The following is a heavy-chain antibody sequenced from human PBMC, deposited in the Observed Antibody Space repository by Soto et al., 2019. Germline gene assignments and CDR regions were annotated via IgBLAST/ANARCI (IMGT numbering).Heavy chain of an antibody. J-gene: IGHJ6*02. D-gene: IGHD3-10*01. CDR3: KTQGFGGLHGPGEV. V-gene: IGHV4-59*08. CDR2: IYYSGST. CDR1: GGSIFSYY. Sequence: SETLSLTCTVSGGSIFSYYWSWIRQPPGKGLEWIGYIYYSGSTNYNPSLKSRVTISLDMFKNQFSLKLTSVTAAATAVYYCKTQGFGGLHGPGEVGGQGTTVTVPS.